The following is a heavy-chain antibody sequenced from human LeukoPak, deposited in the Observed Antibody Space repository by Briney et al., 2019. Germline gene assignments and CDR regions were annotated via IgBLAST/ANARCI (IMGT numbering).Heavy chain of an antibody. CDR1: GGTFSSYA. CDR3: ARGDTPYSSSGPPFLAPWALDY. Sequence: SVKVSCKASGGTFSSYAISWVRQAPGQGLEWMGGIIPIFGTANYAQKFQGRVTITTDESTSTAYMELSSLRSEDTAVYYCARGDTPYSSSGPPFLAPWALDYWGQGTLVTVSS. CDR2: IIPIFGTA. D-gene: IGHD6-6*01. V-gene: IGHV1-69*05. J-gene: IGHJ4*02.